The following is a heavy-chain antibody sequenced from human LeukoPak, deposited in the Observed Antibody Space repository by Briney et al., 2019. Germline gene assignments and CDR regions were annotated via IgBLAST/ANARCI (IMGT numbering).Heavy chain of an antibody. CDR1: GFTLSGNY. V-gene: IGHV3-66*02. D-gene: IGHD3-22*01. Sequence: GGSLRLSWAASGFTLSGNYMRWVRQAPGKGLEWVSVIYSGGSKYYTDSVTGRFTISRDNSKNSLYLQMNSLRAEDTAVYYCARSYYDSSGYYPGAFDIWGQGTMVTVSS. J-gene: IGHJ3*02. CDR2: IYSGGSK. CDR3: ARSYYDSSGYYPGAFDI.